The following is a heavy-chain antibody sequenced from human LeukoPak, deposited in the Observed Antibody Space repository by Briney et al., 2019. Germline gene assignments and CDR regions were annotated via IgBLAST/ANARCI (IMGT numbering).Heavy chain of an antibody. Sequence: KSSETLSLTCAVYGGSFSGYYWSWIRQPPGKGLEWIGEINHSGSTNYNPSLKSRVTISVDTSKNQFSLKLSSVTAADTAVDYCASRDAATSDYWGQGTLVTVSS. CDR3: ASRDAATSDY. D-gene: IGHD5-12*01. CDR1: GGSFSGYY. J-gene: IGHJ4*02. CDR2: INHSGST. V-gene: IGHV4-34*01.